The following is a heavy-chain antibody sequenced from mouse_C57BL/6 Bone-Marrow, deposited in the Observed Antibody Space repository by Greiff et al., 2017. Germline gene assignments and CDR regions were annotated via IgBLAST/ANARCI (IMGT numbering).Heavy chain of an antibody. CDR1: GYTFTDYY. D-gene: IGHD2-4*01. CDR3: AGLYYDYERYYFDY. CDR2: INPNNGGT. J-gene: IGHJ2*01. Sequence: VQLQQSGPELVKPGASVKLSCKASGYTFTDYYMNWVKQSHGKSLEWIGDINPNNGGTSYNQKFKGKATLTVDKSSSTAYMELRSLTSEDSAVYYCAGLYYDYERYYFDYWGQGTTLTVSS. V-gene: IGHV1-26*01.